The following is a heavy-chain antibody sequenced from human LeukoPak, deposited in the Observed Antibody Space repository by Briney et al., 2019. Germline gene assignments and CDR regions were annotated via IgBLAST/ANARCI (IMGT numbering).Heavy chain of an antibody. Sequence: GGSLRLSCAASSFTFSNYGMHWVRQAPGKGLEWVALISYDGSNKYFADSVKGRFTISRDNSKNTLYLQMHSLRAEDTAVYYCAKDNVAAAGRYFDYWGQGTLVTVSS. V-gene: IGHV3-30*18. CDR3: AKDNVAAAGRYFDY. CDR2: ISYDGSNK. CDR1: SFTFSNYG. J-gene: IGHJ4*02. D-gene: IGHD6-13*01.